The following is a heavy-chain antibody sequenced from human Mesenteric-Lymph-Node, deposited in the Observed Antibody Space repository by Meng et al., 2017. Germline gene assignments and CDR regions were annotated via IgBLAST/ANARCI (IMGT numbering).Heavy chain of an antibody. J-gene: IGHJ4*02. D-gene: IGHD3-16*02. CDR2: MKYDGSVT. Sequence: GESLKISCAASGFTFSTYWMHWVRQAPGKGLVWVSCMKYDGSVTTYADSVMGRFTIPRDNAKNTLYLQMNSLRAEDTAVYYCATAGSYRFDQWGQGTLVTVSS. CDR1: GFTFSTYW. V-gene: IGHV3-74*01. CDR3: ATAGSYRFDQ.